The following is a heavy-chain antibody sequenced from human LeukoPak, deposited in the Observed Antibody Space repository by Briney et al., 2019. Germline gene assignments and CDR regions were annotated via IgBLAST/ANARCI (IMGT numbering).Heavy chain of an antibody. CDR1: GFTFSSYG. CDR3: ASNGLPAAFDI. J-gene: IGHJ3*02. CDR2: ISYDGSNK. Sequence: PGGSLRLSCAASGFTFSSYGMHWVRQAPGKGLEWVAVISYDGSNKYYADSVKGRFTISSDNSKNTLYLQMNSLRAEDTAVYYCASNGLPAAFDIWGQGTMVTVSS. D-gene: IGHD2-21*02. V-gene: IGHV3-30*03.